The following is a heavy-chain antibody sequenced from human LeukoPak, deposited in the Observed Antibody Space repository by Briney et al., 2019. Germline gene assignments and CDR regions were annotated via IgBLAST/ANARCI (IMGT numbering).Heavy chain of an antibody. V-gene: IGHV5-51*01. D-gene: IGHD2-15*01. CDR3: VSLLIQGGRNYYHYMDI. J-gene: IGHJ6*03. Sequence: GESLKISCKGSGYSFTSYWIGWVRQMPGKGLEWMGIIYPGDSDTRYSPSFQGQVTLSADKSINTAYLQWSSLKASDSAIYYCVSLLIQGGRNYYHYMDIWGEGTTVTVSS. CDR1: GYSFTSYW. CDR2: IYPGDSDT.